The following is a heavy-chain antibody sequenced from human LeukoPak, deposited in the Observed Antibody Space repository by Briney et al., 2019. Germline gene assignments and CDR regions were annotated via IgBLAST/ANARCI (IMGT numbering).Heavy chain of an antibody. D-gene: IGHD3-22*01. J-gene: IGHJ3*02. V-gene: IGHV4-59*01. CDR3: AREARDSSGLDAFDI. Sequence: SETLSLTCTVSGGSISSYYWSWIRQPPGKGLERIGYIYYSGSTNYNPSLKSRVTISVDTSKNQFSLKLSSVTAADTAVYYCAREARDSSGLDAFDIWGQGTMVTVSS. CDR1: GGSISSYY. CDR2: IYYSGST.